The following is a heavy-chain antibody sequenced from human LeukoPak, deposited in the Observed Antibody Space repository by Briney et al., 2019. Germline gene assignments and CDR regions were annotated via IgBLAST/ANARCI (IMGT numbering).Heavy chain of an antibody. J-gene: IGHJ5*02. D-gene: IGHD3-22*01. CDR1: RYTFTSYY. CDR2: INPSGGST. V-gene: IGHV1-46*01. CDR3: ARAYYYDSSGYYYEENWFDP. Sequence: GSSVKVSCKASRYTFTSYYIHGVRQAPGQGLEWMGIINPSGGSTNYAQKFQGRITMTRDTSTSTVYMELSSLRSEDTAVYYCARAYYYDSSGYYYEENWFDPWGKGTLVTVSS.